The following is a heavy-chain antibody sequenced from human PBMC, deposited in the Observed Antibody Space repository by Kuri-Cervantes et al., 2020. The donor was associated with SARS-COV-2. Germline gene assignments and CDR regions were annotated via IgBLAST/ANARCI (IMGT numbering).Heavy chain of an antibody. V-gene: IGHV4-39*07. D-gene: IGHD6-13*01. CDR1: GGSIRSGSYY. CDR3: ARDRGRIAAAGIGWFDP. CDR2: IYNSGTT. J-gene: IGHJ5*02. Sequence: MTLSCTVSGGSIRSGSYYWGWLRQSPGKGLEWIGSIYNSGTTLYNPSLKSRLTISVDTSKKQFSLKLSSVSAADTAVYYCARDRGRIAAAGIGWFDPWGQGTPVTVSS.